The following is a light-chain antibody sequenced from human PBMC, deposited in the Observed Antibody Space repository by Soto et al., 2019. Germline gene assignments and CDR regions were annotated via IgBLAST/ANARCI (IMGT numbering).Light chain of an antibody. CDR1: QSFSSHF. CDR2: GTS. V-gene: IGKV3-20*01. CDR3: QHFGSSLRT. Sequence: IVWTQSPGTLSLSPGDRATLSCRASQSFSSHFLAWYQQKPGQAPRLLIHGTSSRATGIPDRFSGSGSGTDFTLTINSLEPEDFAVYYCQHFGSSLRTFAQGTKVAI. J-gene: IGKJ1*01.